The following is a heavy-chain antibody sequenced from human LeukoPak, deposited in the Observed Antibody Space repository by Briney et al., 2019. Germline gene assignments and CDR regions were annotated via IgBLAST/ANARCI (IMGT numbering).Heavy chain of an antibody. J-gene: IGHJ4*02. V-gene: IGHV3-30*02. D-gene: IGHD5-18*01. CDR2: IRYDGSNK. CDR1: GFTFSSYG. Sequence: GGSLRLSCAASGFTFSSYGMHWVRQAPGKGLEWVAFIRYDGSNKYYADSVKGRFTISRDNSKNTLYLQMNSLRAEGTAVYYCAKDPGYSYGPYFDYWGQGTLVTVSS. CDR3: AKDPGYSYGPYFDY.